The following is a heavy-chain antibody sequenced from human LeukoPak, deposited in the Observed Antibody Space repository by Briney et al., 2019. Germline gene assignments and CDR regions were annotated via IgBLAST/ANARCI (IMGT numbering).Heavy chain of an antibody. CDR2: IWYDGSNK. CDR1: GFTFSSYG. J-gene: IGHJ6*02. D-gene: IGHD2-15*01. V-gene: IGHV3-33*01. CDR3: ARDLADCSGGSCYSDYYYGMGV. Sequence: GGSLRLSCAASGFTFSSYGMHWVRQAPGKGLEWVAVIWYDGSNKYYADSVKGRFTISRDNSKNTLYLQMNSLRAEDTAVYYCARDLADCSGGSCYSDYYYGMGVWGQGTTVTVSS.